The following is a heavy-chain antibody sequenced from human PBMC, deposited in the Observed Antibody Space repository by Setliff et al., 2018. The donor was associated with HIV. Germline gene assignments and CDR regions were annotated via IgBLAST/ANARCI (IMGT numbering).Heavy chain of an antibody. CDR3: AKDPFTSSWYGFDY. J-gene: IGHJ4*02. Sequence: PGGSLRLSCAASGFIFDRYGMHWVRQAPGKGLERVALIWYDGSHETYADSVRGRFSISRDNSKNTLYLQMDSLRPEDTGFYYCAKDPFTSSWYGFDYWGQGALVTVSS. D-gene: IGHD6-13*01. CDR2: IWYDGSHE. V-gene: IGHV3-30*02. CDR1: GFIFDRYG.